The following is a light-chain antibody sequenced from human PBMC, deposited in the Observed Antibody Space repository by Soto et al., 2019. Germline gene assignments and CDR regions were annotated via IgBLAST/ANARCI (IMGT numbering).Light chain of an antibody. J-gene: IGKJ1*01. CDR2: GAS. V-gene: IGKV3-20*01. Sequence: EIVLTPSPGTLSLSPGERATLSCRASQSVSSSYLAWYQHKPGQAPRLLIYGASNRATGIPDRFSGSGSGTDFTLTISRPEPEDFAVYYCQQYGSSGTFGQGTKVDIK. CDR1: QSVSSSY. CDR3: QQYGSSGT.